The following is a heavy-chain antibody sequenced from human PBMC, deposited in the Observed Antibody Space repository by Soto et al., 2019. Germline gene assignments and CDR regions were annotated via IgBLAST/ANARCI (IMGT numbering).Heavy chain of an antibody. CDR3: ARSSDDFWSTFDY. CDR1: GFTFSSYS. V-gene: IGHV3-48*01. D-gene: IGHD3-3*01. CDR2: ISSSSSTI. Sequence: QPGGSLRLSCAASGFTFSSYSMNWVRQAPGKGLEWVSYISSSSSTIYYADSVKGRFTISRDNAKNSLYLQMNSLRAEDTAVYYCARSSDDFWSTFDYWGQGTLVTVSS. J-gene: IGHJ4*02.